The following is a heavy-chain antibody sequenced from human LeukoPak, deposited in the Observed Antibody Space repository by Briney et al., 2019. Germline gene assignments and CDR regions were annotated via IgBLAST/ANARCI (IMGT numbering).Heavy chain of an antibody. CDR2: IDHNGST. D-gene: IGHD2-2*01. CDR1: GGSFSGYY. J-gene: IGHJ6*02. CDR3: ARGGYCSSTSCYYYYGMDV. V-gene: IGHV4-34*01. Sequence: SETLSLTCAVYGGSFSGYYWSWIRQPPGKGLEWIGEIDHNGSTNYNPSLKSRVTISVDTSKNQFSLKLSSVTAADTAVYYCARGGYCSSTSCYYYYGMDVWGQGTTVTVSS.